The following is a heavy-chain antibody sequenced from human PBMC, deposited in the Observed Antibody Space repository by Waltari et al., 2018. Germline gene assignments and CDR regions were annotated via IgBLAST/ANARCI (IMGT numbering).Heavy chain of an antibody. Sequence: EEQQVESGGGLAQPGDSLRISCAASGFTFSSFWINWVRPAPGMGPLWVSRISTDASDTTYADSVKGRFTISRDNARNTLYLQMNRLRAEDTAVYFCARVSRRTYRSPVPGRHYYYGMDVWGQGTTVTVSS. CDR1: GFTFSSFW. J-gene: IGHJ6*02. V-gene: IGHV3-74*03. CDR2: ISTDASDT. D-gene: IGHD1-1*01. CDR3: ARVSRRTYRSPVPGRHYYYGMDV.